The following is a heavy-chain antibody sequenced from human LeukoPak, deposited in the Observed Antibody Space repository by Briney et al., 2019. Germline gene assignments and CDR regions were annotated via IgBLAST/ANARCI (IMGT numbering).Heavy chain of an antibody. V-gene: IGHV4-30-4*08. CDR2: IYYSGST. Sequence: SETLSLTCTVSGGSISSGDYYWSWIRQPPGKGLEWIGYIYYSGSTYYNPSLKSRVTISVDTSKNQFSLKLSSVTAADTAVYYCARLEGIAAAVFDYWGQGTLVTVSS. CDR1: GGSISSGDYY. J-gene: IGHJ4*02. D-gene: IGHD6-13*01. CDR3: ARLEGIAAAVFDY.